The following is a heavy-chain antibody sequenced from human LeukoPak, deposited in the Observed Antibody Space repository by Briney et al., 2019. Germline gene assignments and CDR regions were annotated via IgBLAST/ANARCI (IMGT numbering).Heavy chain of an antibody. Sequence: SQTLSLTCAVSGGSISSGGYSWSWIRQPPGKGLEWIGYIYHSGSTYYNPSLKSRVTISVDTSKKQFSLNVNSVTAADTAVYYCVRHGGYNFDYWGQGTLVAVSS. D-gene: IGHD3-16*01. V-gene: IGHV4-30-2*01. CDR1: GGSISSGGYS. J-gene: IGHJ4*02. CDR3: VRHGGYNFDY. CDR2: IYHSGST.